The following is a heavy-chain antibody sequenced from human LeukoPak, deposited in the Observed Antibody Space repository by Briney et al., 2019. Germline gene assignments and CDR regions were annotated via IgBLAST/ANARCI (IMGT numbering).Heavy chain of an antibody. V-gene: IGHV2-70*11. Sequence: SGPTLVNPTQTLTLTCTFSGFSLSTSGMCVSWIRQPPGKALERLARIDWDDDKYYSTSLETRLTISMDTSKNQVVLTMTNMDPVDTATYYCARTPPVAAAGSFDYWGQGTLVTVSS. D-gene: IGHD6-13*01. CDR1: GFSLSTSGMC. CDR2: IDWDDDK. CDR3: ARTPPVAAAGSFDY. J-gene: IGHJ4*02.